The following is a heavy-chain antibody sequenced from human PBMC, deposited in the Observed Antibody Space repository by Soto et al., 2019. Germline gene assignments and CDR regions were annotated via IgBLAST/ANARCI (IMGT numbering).Heavy chain of an antibody. CDR1: GGSFSGYY. J-gene: IGHJ4*02. Sequence: PSETLSLTCAVYGGSFSGYYWSWIRQPSGKGLEWIGEINHSGSTNYNPSLKSRVTISVDTSKNQFSLKLSSVTAADTAVYYCARVRSYYDFWSGYPRAKNYSDYWGQGTLVTVSS. V-gene: IGHV4-34*01. D-gene: IGHD3-3*01. CDR2: INHSGST. CDR3: ARVRSYYDFWSGYPRAKNYSDY.